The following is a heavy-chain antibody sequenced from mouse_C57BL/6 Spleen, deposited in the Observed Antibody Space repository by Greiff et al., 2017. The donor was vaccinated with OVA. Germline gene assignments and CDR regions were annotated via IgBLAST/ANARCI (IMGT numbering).Heavy chain of an antibody. CDR3: ARSDTTVVAHWYFDV. CDR1: GYTFTSYW. CDR2: IDPSDSYT. V-gene: IGHV1-69*01. Sequence: VQLQQPGAELVMPGASVKLSCKASGYTFTSYWMHWVKQRPGQGLEWIGEIDPSDSYTNYNQKFKGKSTLTVDKSSSTAYMQLSSLTSEDSAVYYCARSDTTVVAHWYFDVWGTGTTVTVSS. D-gene: IGHD1-1*01. J-gene: IGHJ1*03.